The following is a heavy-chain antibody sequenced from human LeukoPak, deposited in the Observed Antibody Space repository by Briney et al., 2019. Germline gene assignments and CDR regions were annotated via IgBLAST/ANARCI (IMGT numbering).Heavy chain of an antibody. CDR2: ICGSGGTT. CDR3: AKAYRRHCGTTICYTLDY. D-gene: IGHD2-2*02. J-gene: IGHJ4*02. CDR1: GFTFNSYD. Sequence: GGSLRLSCAASGFTFNSYDMTWVRRAPGKGLEWGSTICGSGGTTNFADSVKGRFTISRENSKNTLYLQMNSLRAADTAKYYCAKAYRRHCGTTICYTLDYWGQGTLVTVSS. V-gene: IGHV3-23*01.